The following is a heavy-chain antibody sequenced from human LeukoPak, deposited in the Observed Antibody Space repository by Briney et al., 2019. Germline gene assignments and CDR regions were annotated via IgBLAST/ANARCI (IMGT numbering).Heavy chain of an antibody. Sequence: GASVKVSCKASGYTFTCYYMHWVRQAPGQGLEWMGWINPNSGDTNYAQKFQGRVTMTRDTSISTAYMELSRLRSDDTAVYYCARDKSGNSGWYSYFDYWGQGTLVTVSS. V-gene: IGHV1-2*02. CDR3: ARDKSGNSGWYSYFDY. CDR1: GYTFTCYY. CDR2: INPNSGDT. J-gene: IGHJ4*02. D-gene: IGHD6-19*01.